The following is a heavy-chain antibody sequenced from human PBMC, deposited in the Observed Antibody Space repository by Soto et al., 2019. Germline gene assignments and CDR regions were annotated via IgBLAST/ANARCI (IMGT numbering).Heavy chain of an antibody. V-gene: IGHV4-61*01. D-gene: IGHD3-22*01. Sequence: QVQLQESGAGLVKPSETLSLTCTVSGASVSSGSYYWSWIRQPPGKGLEWIDHIYYSGSTSFNPSLKSPVTLSVATSKNQFSLKLTSVTAADRAVYFYARRIDYYYYVPDLGQGTLVPVSS. CDR3: ARRIDYYYYVPD. CDR1: GASVSSGSYY. J-gene: IGHJ4*02. CDR2: IYYSGST.